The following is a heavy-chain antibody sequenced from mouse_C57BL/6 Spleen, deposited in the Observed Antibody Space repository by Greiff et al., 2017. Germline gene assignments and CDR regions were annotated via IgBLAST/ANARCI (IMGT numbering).Heavy chain of an antibody. CDR2: IDPETGGT. D-gene: IGHD2-3*01. J-gene: IGHJ1*03. CDR1: GYTFTDYE. Sequence: QVQLQQSGAELVRPGASVTLSCKASGYTFTDYEMHWVKQTPVHGLEWIGAIDPETGGTAYNQKFKGKAILTADKSSSTAYMELRSLTSEDSAVXYCTRSGYFGYFDVWGTGTTVTVSS. CDR3: TRSGYFGYFDV. V-gene: IGHV1-15*01.